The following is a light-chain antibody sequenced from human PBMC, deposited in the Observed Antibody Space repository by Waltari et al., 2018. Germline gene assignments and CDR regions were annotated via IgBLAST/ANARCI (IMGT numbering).Light chain of an antibody. CDR1: NSAVASYHF. CDR3: CSYAGSSTWV. Sequence: QSALTQPASVSGSPGQSITISCTGTNSAVASYHFVSWFQQHRGKAPKLIIYDGSKRPSGISNRFSGSKSGNTASLTISGLQAGDETDYYCCSYAGSSTWVFGGGTKLTVL. J-gene: IGLJ3*02. CDR2: DGS. V-gene: IGLV2-23*01.